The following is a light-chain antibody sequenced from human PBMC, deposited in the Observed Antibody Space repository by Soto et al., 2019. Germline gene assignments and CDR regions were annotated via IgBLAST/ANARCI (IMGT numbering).Light chain of an antibody. CDR3: TSFTTAYTHV. V-gene: IGLV2-14*03. CDR1: NSDIGRYDY. Sequence: QSALTQPASVSGSPGQSITVSCTGTNSDIGRYDYVSWYQQHPGKVPKLLIYDVTNRPSGVSNRFSGSKSGNTASLTISGLQAEDEADYYCTSFTTAYTHVFGTGTKLTVL. J-gene: IGLJ1*01. CDR2: DVT.